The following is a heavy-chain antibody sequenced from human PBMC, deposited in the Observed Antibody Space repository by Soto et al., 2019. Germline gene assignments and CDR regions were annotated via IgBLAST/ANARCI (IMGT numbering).Heavy chain of an antibody. CDR3: ARRWGGTFDY. CDR2: IYYSGST. V-gene: IGHV4-59*01. Sequence: PSETLSLTCTVSGDSISSYYWSWIRQPPGKGLEWIGYIYYSGSTNYNPSLKSRVTISVDTSKNQFSLKLSSVTAADTAVYYCARRWGGTFDYWGQGPLVTVS. D-gene: IGHD2-21*01. CDR1: GDSISSYY. J-gene: IGHJ4*02.